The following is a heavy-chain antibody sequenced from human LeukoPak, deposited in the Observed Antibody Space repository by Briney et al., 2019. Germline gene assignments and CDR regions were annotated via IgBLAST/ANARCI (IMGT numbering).Heavy chain of an antibody. D-gene: IGHD3-10*02. CDR1: GFTFSSYE. CDR3: AELGITMIGGV. J-gene: IGHJ6*04. CDR2: FRRSGSTI. V-gene: IGHV3-48*03. Sequence: GGSVRLSCAASGFTFSSYEMSSVRQPPGNGVEWVSLFRRSGSTIYYADSVKGRFTISRDNTTNSLYLQMNSLRAEDTAVYYCAELGITMIGGVWGKGTTVTISS.